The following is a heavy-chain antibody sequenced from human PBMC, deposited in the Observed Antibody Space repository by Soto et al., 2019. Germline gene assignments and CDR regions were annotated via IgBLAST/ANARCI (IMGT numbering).Heavy chain of an antibody. J-gene: IGHJ5*02. V-gene: IGHV4-4*07. Sequence: ERLCRTGSVSGGSISKFYWSWIRKTAGKGLEWMGRVYATGTTDYNPSLRSRVAMSVDISRKTFSLRLTSVTAADTGMYYCVRDGSKTLRDWFDPWGQGKLVTVYS. D-gene: IGHD3-10*01. CDR3: VRDGSKTLRDWFDP. CDR2: VYATGTT. CDR1: GGSISKFY.